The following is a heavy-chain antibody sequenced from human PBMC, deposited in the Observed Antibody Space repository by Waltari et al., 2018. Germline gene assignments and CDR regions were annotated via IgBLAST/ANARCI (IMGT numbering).Heavy chain of an antibody. J-gene: IGHJ5*02. Sequence: QVQLQESGPGLVKPSETLSLTCAVSGYSISSGYYWGWIRQPPGKGLEWIGSIYHSGSTYYNPSLKSRVTISVDTSKNQFSLKLSSVTAADTAVYYCARQGVAAAGNWFDPWGQGTLVTVSS. CDR1: GYSISSGYY. V-gene: IGHV4-38-2*01. CDR3: ARQGVAAAGNWFDP. D-gene: IGHD6-13*01. CDR2: IYHSGST.